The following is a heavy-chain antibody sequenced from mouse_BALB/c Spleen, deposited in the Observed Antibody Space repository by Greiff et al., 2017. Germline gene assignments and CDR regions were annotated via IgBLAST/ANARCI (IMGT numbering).Heavy chain of an antibody. CDR1: GFTFSSYA. CDR3: GRQGGHDY. Sequence: EVQLQESGGGLVKPGGSLKLSCAASGFTFSSYAMSWVRQTPEKRLEWVATISSGGSYTYYPDSVKGRFTITRDNAKNTMYLQVGSLRSEDTAMDKCGRQGGHDYWGQGTTLTVSS. V-gene: IGHV5-9-3*01. J-gene: IGHJ2*01. CDR2: ISSGGSYT.